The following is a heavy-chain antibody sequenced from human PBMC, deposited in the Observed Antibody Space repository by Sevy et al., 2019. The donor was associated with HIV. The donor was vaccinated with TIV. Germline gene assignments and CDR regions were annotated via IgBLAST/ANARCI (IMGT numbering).Heavy chain of an antibody. CDR3: ARDTRLGMGYYYYYMDV. J-gene: IGHJ6*03. D-gene: IGHD7-27*01. Sequence: SQTLSLTRAISGDSVSSNSAAWNWIRQSPSRGLEWLGRTYYRSKWYNDYAVSVKSRITINPDTSKNQFSLQLNSVTPEDTAVYYCARDTRLGMGYYYYYMDVWGKGTTVTVSS. CDR1: GDSVSSNSAA. V-gene: IGHV6-1*01. CDR2: TYYRSKWYN.